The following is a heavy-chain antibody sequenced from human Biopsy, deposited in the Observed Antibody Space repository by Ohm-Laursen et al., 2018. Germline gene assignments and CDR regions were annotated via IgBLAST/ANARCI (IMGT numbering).Heavy chain of an antibody. Sequence: GTLSLTCPVSGGSISSSTTYYWAWLRQPPGKGLEWIGSIYNTETTFYNPSLKSRVTISVDTSTNQFSLKVSSVTAADTALYFCARHPTGFWFDPWGHGTPVTVSS. CDR1: GGSISSSTTYY. V-gene: IGHV4-39*01. CDR2: IYNTETT. CDR3: ARHPTGFWFDP. J-gene: IGHJ5*02.